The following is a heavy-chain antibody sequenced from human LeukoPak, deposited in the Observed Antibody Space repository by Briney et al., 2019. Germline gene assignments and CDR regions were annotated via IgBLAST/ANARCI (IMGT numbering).Heavy chain of an antibody. Sequence: PGRSLRLSCAASGFIFSTYGMHWVRQAPGKGPEWVAVISDDGSNKYYVDSVKGRFTISRDNSMNTLYLQMDSLRAEDTALYYCAKDISGSGSYYLDYWGQGTLVTVSS. CDR1: GFIFSTYG. J-gene: IGHJ4*02. D-gene: IGHD3-10*01. CDR2: ISDDGSNK. V-gene: IGHV3-30*18. CDR3: AKDISGSGSYYLDY.